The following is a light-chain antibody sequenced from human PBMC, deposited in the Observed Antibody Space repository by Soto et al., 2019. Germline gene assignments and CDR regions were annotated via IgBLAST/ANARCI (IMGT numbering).Light chain of an antibody. CDR1: QGISNY. V-gene: IGKV1-33*01. Sequence: DIQMTQSPSSLSASVGDRVTITCQASQGISNYLTWYQQKPGKAPKLLIYDASNLETGVPSRFSGSGSGTDFTFTISSLQPEDIATYYCQQYDNLPPEFTFGPGTKVDIK. J-gene: IGKJ3*01. CDR2: DAS. CDR3: QQYDNLPPEFT.